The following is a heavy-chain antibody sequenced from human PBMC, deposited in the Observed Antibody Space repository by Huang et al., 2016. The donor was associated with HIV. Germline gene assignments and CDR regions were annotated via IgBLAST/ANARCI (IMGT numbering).Heavy chain of an antibody. CDR3: VRDPRIQSWLNYFDY. Sequence: EVQLVESGGGLVQPGGSLRLSCAASGFTFSSYWMPWVRQAPGKGVVVVSRINSDGGSSGYAYSVQGRFTISRDNAKNTLYLQMNSLRAEDTAVYYCVRDPRIQSWLNYFDYWGQGTLVSVSS. V-gene: IGHV3-74*01. CDR2: INSDGGSS. D-gene: IGHD3-22*01. J-gene: IGHJ4*02. CDR1: GFTFSSYW.